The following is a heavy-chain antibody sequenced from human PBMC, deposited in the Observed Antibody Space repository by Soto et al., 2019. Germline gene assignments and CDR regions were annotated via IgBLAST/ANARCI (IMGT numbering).Heavy chain of an antibody. CDR3: ITNSGYSGTDLWPAT. CDR1: GLTFSDAW. J-gene: IGHJ4*02. D-gene: IGHD1-26*01. CDR2: IKSKTYGGTV. Sequence: GGSLRLSCVASGLTFSDAWMNWVRQAPGRGPEWVGRIKSKTYGGTVDYAAPLKGRFTISRDDSKNTLYLEMNSLKTEDTAVYHCITNSGYSGTDLWPATWGQGTLVTVSS. V-gene: IGHV3-15*07.